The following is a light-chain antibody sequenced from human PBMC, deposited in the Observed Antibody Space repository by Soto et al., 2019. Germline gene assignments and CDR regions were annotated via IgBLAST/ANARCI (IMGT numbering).Light chain of an antibody. CDR1: RSFASSY. J-gene: IGKJ2*01. CDR2: AAS. Sequence: EIVLTQSPVTLSLSPGERATLSCRASRSFASSYLGWYQQKPGQAPRLLIYAASPRATGIPDRFSGSGSATDFTLTISRLEPEDSEVYYCQHYDSSPPYTFGQGTKLEIK. CDR3: QHYDSSPPYT. V-gene: IGKV3-20*01.